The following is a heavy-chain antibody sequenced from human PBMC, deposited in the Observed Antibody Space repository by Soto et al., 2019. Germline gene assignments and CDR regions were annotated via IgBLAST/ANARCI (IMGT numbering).Heavy chain of an antibody. Sequence: GGSLRLSCAASGFTFSSYWMHWVRQAPGKGLVWVSRINSDGSSTSYADSVKGRFTISRDNAKNTLYLQMNSLRAEDTAVYYCARDQYYYDSSGHWGYFDYWGQGTLVTVSS. CDR3: ARDQYYYDSSGHWGYFDY. D-gene: IGHD3-22*01. V-gene: IGHV3-74*01. CDR1: GFTFSSYW. J-gene: IGHJ4*02. CDR2: INSDGSST.